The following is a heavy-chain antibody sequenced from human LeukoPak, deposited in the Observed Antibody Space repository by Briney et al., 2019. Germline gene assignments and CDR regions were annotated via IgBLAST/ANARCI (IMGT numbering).Heavy chain of an antibody. CDR1: GYSISSGYY. J-gene: IGHJ6*03. D-gene: IGHD1-26*01. Sequence: SETLSLTCAGSGYSISSGYYWGWIRQPPGKGLEWIGSIYHRGSTYYNPSLKSRVTISVDTSKNQFSLKLSSVTAADTAVYYCARAQGGSYSYYYYYYMDVWGKGTTVTVSS. CDR2: IYHRGST. CDR3: ARAQGGSYSYYYYYYMDV. V-gene: IGHV4-38-2*01.